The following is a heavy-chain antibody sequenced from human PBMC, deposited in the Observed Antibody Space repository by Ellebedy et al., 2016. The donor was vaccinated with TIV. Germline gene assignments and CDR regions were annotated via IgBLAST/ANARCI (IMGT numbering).Heavy chain of an antibody. CDR1: GGSISSGGYS. J-gene: IGHJ4*02. Sequence: SETLSLTXAVSGGSISSGGYSWSWIRQPPGKGLEWIGYIYHSGSTYYNPSLKSRVTISVDTSKNQFSLKLSSVTAADMAVYYCARGREQWHRFDYWGQGTLVTVSS. CDR2: IYHSGST. CDR3: ARGREQWHRFDY. V-gene: IGHV4-30-2*01. D-gene: IGHD6-19*01.